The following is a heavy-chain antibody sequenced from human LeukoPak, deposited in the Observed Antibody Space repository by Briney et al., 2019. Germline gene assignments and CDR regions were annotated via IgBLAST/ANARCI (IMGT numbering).Heavy chain of an antibody. CDR1: GFTFSSYE. D-gene: IGHD3-10*01. CDR2: ISSSGSTI. V-gene: IGHV3-48*03. J-gene: IGHJ4*02. CDR3: ARGRTSGSYLGY. Sequence: GGSLRLSCAASGFTFSSYEMNWVRHAPGEGLGWVSYISSSGSTIYYADSVRGRFTISRDNAKNSLYLKLNSLRAEDTAVYYCARGRTSGSYLGYWGQGTLVTVSS.